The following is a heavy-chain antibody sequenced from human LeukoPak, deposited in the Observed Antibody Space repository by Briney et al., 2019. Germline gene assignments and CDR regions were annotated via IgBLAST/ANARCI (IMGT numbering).Heavy chain of an antibody. V-gene: IGHV4-30-2*01. CDR1: GGSVSSGDYS. CDR3: ASGDLYYFDY. D-gene: IGHD4-17*01. Sequence: SETLSLTCAVSGGSVSSGDYSWSWIRQPPGKGLEWIGYIYHSGSTIYNPSLKSRVTISLDRSKNQFSLKLRSVTAADTAVYYCASGDLYYFDYWGQGTLVTVSS. CDR2: IYHSGST. J-gene: IGHJ4*02.